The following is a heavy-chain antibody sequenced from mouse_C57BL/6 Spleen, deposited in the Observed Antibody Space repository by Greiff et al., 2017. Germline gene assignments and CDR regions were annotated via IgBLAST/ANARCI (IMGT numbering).Heavy chain of an antibody. J-gene: IGHJ3*01. Sequence: EVQVVESGPGLVKPSQSLSLTCSVTGYSITSGYYWNWIRQFPGNKLEWMGYISYDGSNYYNPSLYNRISITRGKSKNQFFLKLNSVTTEDTATDYCARDDSFVRRAWFAYWGQGTLVTVSA. V-gene: IGHV3-6*01. CDR3: ARDDSFVRRAWFAY. CDR2: ISYDGSN. CDR1: GYSITSGYY. D-gene: IGHD1-2*01.